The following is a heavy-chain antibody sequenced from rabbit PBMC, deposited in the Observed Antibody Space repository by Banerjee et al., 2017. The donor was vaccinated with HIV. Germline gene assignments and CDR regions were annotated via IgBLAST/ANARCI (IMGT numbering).Heavy chain of an antibody. D-gene: IGHD1-1*01. Sequence: QEQLVESGGGLVQPEGSLTLTCTASGFSFSSSYWICWVRQAPGKGLELIACIVSSGGSTDYASWAKGRFTISRSTTLNTVDLQMTSLTAADTATYFCARANSIGGMYFDLWGPGTLVTVS. CDR1: GFSFSSSYW. J-gene: IGHJ4*01. V-gene: IGHV1S45*01. CDR2: IVSSGGST. CDR3: ARANSIGGMYFDL.